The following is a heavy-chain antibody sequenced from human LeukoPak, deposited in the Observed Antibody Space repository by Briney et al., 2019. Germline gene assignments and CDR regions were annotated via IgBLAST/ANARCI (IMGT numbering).Heavy chain of an antibody. J-gene: IGHJ6*02. D-gene: IGHD2-15*01. CDR2: ISYDGSNK. CDR3: ARSRGTLYCSGGSCYFDYYGMDV. Sequence: PGGSLRLSCAASGFAFSTYAMGWVRQAPGKGLEWVAVISYDGSNKYYADSVKGRFTISRDNSKNTLYLQMNSLRAEDTAVYYCARSRGTLYCSGGSCYFDYYGMDVWGQGTTVTVSS. CDR1: GFAFSTYA. V-gene: IGHV3-30-3*01.